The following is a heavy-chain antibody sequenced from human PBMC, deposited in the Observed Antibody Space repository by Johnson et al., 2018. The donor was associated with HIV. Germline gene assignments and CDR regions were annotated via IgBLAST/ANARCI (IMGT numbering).Heavy chain of an antibody. V-gene: IGHV3-74*02. CDR2: INSDGTYT. CDR3: ARIAVVVQHDAFDI. CDR1: GFTFSSYW. J-gene: IGHJ3*02. D-gene: IGHD2-15*01. Sequence: VQLVESGGGVVQPGRSLRLSCAASGFTFSSYWMHWVRQAPGKGLVWISRINSDGTYTTYADSVEGRFTISRDNAKNTLFLQMNSLRAEDTAVYYCARIAVVVQHDAFDIWGQGPMVPVSS.